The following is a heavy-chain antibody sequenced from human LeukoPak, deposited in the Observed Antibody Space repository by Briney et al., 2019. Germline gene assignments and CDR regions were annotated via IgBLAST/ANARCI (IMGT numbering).Heavy chain of an antibody. CDR1: GGSISSSAYY. Sequence: SETLSLTCTVSGGSISSSAYYWAWIRQPPGKALEWIGSIYYSGTTYYNPSLKSRVTISVDTSKTQFSLKLTSVTAADTAVYFCARPAYRGSYYDAFDIWGQGTMVTVSS. V-gene: IGHV4-39*01. CDR3: ARPAYRGSYYDAFDI. CDR2: IYYSGTT. J-gene: IGHJ3*02. D-gene: IGHD1-26*01.